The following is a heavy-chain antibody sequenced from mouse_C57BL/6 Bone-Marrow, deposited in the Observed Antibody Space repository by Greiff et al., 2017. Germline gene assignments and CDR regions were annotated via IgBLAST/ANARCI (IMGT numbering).Heavy chain of an antibody. CDR2: IDPSDSYT. D-gene: IGHD2-2*01. V-gene: IGHV1-69*01. CDR3: VSDGYDDYAMDY. J-gene: IGHJ4*01. CDR1: GYTFTSYW. Sequence: QVQLQQPGAELVMPGASVKLSCKASGYTFTSYWMHWVKQRPGQGLEWIGEIDPSDSYTNYNQKFKGKSTLTVDKSSSTAYMQLSSLTSEDSAVYYGVSDGYDDYAMDYWGQGTSVTVSS.